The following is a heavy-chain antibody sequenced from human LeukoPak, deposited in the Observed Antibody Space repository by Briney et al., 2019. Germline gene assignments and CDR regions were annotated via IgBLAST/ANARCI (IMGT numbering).Heavy chain of an antibody. V-gene: IGHV4-34*01. J-gene: IGHJ4*02. CDR1: GGSFSGYY. CDR3: ARAALPVWWSSYYFDY. D-gene: IGHD2-21*01. CDR2: INHSGST. Sequence: SETLSLTCAVYGGSFSGYYWSWIRQPPGKGPEWIGEINHSGSTNYNPSLKSRVTISVDTSKNQFSLKLSSVTAADTAVYYCARAALPVWWSSYYFDYWGQGTLVTVSS.